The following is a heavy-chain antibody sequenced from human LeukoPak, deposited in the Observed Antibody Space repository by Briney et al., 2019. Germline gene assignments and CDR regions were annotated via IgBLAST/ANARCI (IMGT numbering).Heavy chain of an antibody. CDR2: IWYDGSGK. CDR3: ARDWCGGGSCYYFDH. V-gene: IGHV3-33*01. Sequence: PGGSLRLSRAASRFTFTDYGMHWVRQPPGKGLEWVALIWYDGSGKYYADSVKGRFTISRDNSKNTLYLQMNSLRAEDTAVYYCARDWCGGGSCYYFDHWGQGTLVTVSS. J-gene: IGHJ4*02. CDR1: RFTFTDYG. D-gene: IGHD2-15*01.